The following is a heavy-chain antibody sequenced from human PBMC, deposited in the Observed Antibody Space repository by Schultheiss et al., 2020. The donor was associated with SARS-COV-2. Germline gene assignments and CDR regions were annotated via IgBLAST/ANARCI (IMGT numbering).Heavy chain of an antibody. CDR3: ARDQYSYGPDPYYYYGMDV. J-gene: IGHJ6*02. V-gene: IGHV4-61*08. CDR1: GGSISSGDYY. Sequence: SQTLSLTCTVSGGSISSGDYYWSWIRQPPGKGLEWIGYIYYSGSTNYNPSLKSRVTISVDTSKNQFSLKLSSVTAADTAVYYCARDQYSYGPDPYYYYGMDVWGQGTTVTVSS. D-gene: IGHD5-18*01. CDR2: IYYSGST.